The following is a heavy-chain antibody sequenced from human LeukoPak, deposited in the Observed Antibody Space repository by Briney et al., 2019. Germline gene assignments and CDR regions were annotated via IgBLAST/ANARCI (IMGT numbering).Heavy chain of an antibody. J-gene: IGHJ4*02. D-gene: IGHD3-22*01. CDR1: GFTFSSYA. CDR3: ARGDSSGYYYFCDY. CDR2: ISGSGGST. V-gene: IGHV3-23*01. Sequence: PGGSLRLSCAASGFTFSSYAMSWVRQAPGKGLEWVSAISGSGGSTYYADSVKGRFTISRDNSKNTLYLQMNSLRAEDTAVYYCARGDSSGYYYFCDYWGQGTLVTVSS.